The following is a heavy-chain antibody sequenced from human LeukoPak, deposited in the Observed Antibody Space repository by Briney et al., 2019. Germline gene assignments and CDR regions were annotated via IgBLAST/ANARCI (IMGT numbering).Heavy chain of an antibody. Sequence: GGSLRLSCAASGFTFSGYSMNWVRQAPGKGLEWVSSISSSSSYIYYADSVKGRFTISRDNAKNSLYLQMNSLRAEDTAVYYCARTGYSSSRYNRFDPWGQGTLVTVSS. D-gene: IGHD6-13*01. J-gene: IGHJ5*02. CDR2: ISSSSSYI. CDR3: ARTGYSSSRYNRFDP. V-gene: IGHV3-21*01. CDR1: GFTFSGYS.